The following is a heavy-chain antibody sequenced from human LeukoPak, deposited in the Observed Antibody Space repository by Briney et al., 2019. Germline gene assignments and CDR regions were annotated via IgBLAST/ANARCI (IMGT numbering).Heavy chain of an antibody. CDR1: GGSISSSSCY. CDR2: IYYSGST. Sequence: SETLSLTCTVSGGSISSSSCYWGWIRQPPGKGLEWIGSIYYSGSTYYNPSLKSRVTISVDTSKNQFSLKLSSVTAADTAVYYCARGQIVVVPAATVYDYWGQGTLVTVSS. CDR3: ARGQIVVVPAATVYDY. D-gene: IGHD2-2*01. V-gene: IGHV4-39*01. J-gene: IGHJ4*02.